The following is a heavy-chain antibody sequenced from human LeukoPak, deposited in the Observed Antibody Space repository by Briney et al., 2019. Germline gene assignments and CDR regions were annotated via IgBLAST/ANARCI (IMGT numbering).Heavy chain of an antibody. D-gene: IGHD6-13*01. J-gene: IGHJ6*03. Sequence: PSETLSLTCTVSGGSISSYYWSWIRQPPGKGLEWIGYIYYSGGTNYNPSLKSRVTISVDTSKNRFPLKLSSVTAADTAVYYCARARADSSSWYYYYYMDVWGKGTTVTVSS. CDR3: ARARADSSSWYYYYYMDV. CDR1: GGSISSYY. CDR2: IYYSGGT. V-gene: IGHV4-59*01.